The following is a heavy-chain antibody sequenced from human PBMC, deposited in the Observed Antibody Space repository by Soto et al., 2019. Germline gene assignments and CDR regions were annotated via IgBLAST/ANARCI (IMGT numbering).Heavy chain of an antibody. D-gene: IGHD3-10*01. Sequence: QVQLQESGPGLVKPSETLSLTCSVSGGSIRNYYWNWIRQPAGKGLEWIGRIYTRGNSDYNPSLKSRVTMSADTSKNQLALRLSSVTAAASAVYYCARLWFGKPPGYLDYWGQGIRVTISS. CDR3: ARLWFGKPPGYLDY. J-gene: IGHJ4*02. V-gene: IGHV4-4*07. CDR2: IYTRGNS. CDR1: GGSIRNYY.